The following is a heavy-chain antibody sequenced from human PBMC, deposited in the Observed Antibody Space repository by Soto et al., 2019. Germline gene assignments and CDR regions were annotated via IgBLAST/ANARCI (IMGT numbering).Heavy chain of an antibody. V-gene: IGHV3-48*03. CDR1: GFTFSSYE. Sequence: EVQLVESGGGLVQPGGSLRLSCAASGFTFSSYEMNWVRQAPGKGLEWVSYISSSGSTTYYADSVKGRFTISRDNAKNSRYLQMNNLRVEDAAVYYCARETGYYGMDVWGQGTTVTVSS. CDR3: ARETGYYGMDV. CDR2: ISSSGSTT. D-gene: IGHD3-10*01. J-gene: IGHJ6*02.